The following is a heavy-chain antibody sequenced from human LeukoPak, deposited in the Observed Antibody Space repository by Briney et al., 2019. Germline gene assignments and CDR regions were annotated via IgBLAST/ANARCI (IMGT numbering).Heavy chain of an antibody. J-gene: IGHJ3*02. CDR2: IIPIFGTA. CDR1: GGTFSSYA. Sequence: GASVKVSCKASGGTFSSYAISWVRQAPGQGLEWMGGIIPIFGTANYAQKFQGRVTITADESTSTAYMELSSLRSEDTAVYYCARGGIAETLGHDAFDIWGQGTMVTVSS. CDR3: ARGGIAETLGHDAFDI. V-gene: IGHV1-69*13. D-gene: IGHD6-13*01.